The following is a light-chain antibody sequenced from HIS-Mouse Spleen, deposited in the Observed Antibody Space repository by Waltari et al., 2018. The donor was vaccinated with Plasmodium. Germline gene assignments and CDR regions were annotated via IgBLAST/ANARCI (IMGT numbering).Light chain of an antibody. V-gene: IGKV3-11*01. CDR2: DAS. J-gene: IGKJ3*01. CDR1: QSVSSY. CDR3: QQRSNWPLYT. Sequence: EIVLTQSPATLSLSPGERATLSCRARQSVSSYLAWYQQKPGQAPRLLIYDASNRATGIPARFSGSGSVTDFTLTISSLEPEDFAVYYCQQRSNWPLYTFGPGTKVDIK.